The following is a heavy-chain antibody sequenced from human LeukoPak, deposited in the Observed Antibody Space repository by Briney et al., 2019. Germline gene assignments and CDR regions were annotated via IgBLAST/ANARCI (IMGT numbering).Heavy chain of an antibody. CDR2: IKQDGSEK. Sequence: GGSLRLSCAASGFTFSSYGMSWVRQAPGKGLEWVANIKQDGSEKYYVDSVKGRFTISRDNANNRLYLQMSSVRAEDTAVYYCAREGLAYDFWSWPDAFDVWGQGTMVTVSS. D-gene: IGHD3-3*01. J-gene: IGHJ3*01. V-gene: IGHV3-7*01. CDR1: GFTFSSYG. CDR3: AREGLAYDFWSWPDAFDV.